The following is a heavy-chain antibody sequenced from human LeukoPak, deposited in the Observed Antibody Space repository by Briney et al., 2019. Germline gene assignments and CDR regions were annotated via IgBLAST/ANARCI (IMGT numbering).Heavy chain of an antibody. J-gene: IGHJ4*02. CDR1: GFTFSSYE. V-gene: IGHV3-48*03. CDR2: ISISGSTI. D-gene: IGHD2-2*01. CDR3: ARDRPRVGLDS. Sequence: GGSLRLSCAASGFTFSSYEMNWVRQAPGKGLEWVSYISISGSTIHYADSVKGRFTISRNNAKNALYLQMNSLRAEDMAVYYCARDRPRVGLDSWGQGTLVTVSS.